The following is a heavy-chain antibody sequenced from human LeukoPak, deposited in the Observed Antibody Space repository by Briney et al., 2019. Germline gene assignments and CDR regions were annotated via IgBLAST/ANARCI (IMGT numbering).Heavy chain of an antibody. CDR2: ISAYNGNT. CDR3: AGDWGDVGSGGSGNFDY. CDR1: GYTFTSYG. V-gene: IGHV1-18*01. J-gene: IGHJ4*02. Sequence: GASVKVSCKASGYTFTSYGISWVRQAPGQGLEWMGWISAYNGNTNYAQKLQGRVTMTTDTSTSTAYMELRSLRSDDTAVYYCAGDWGDVGSGGSGNFDYWGQGTLVTVSS. D-gene: IGHD3-16*01.